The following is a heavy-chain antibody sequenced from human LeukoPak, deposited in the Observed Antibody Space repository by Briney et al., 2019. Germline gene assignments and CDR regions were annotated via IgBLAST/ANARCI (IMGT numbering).Heavy chain of an antibody. V-gene: IGHV1-18*01. CDR3: ARGIYCSSTSCYTHSYYYYGMDV. J-gene: IGHJ6*02. CDR1: GYTFTSYG. D-gene: IGHD2-2*02. CDR2: ISAYNGNT. Sequence: GASVKVSCKASGYTFTSYGISWLRQAPGQGLEWMGWISAYNGNTNYAQKLQGRVTMTTDTSTSTAYMELRSLRSDDTAVYYCARGIYCSSTSCYTHSYYYYGMDVWGQGTTVTVSS.